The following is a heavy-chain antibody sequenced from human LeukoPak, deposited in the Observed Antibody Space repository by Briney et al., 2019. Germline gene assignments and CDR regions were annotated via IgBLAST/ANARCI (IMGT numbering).Heavy chain of an antibody. V-gene: IGHV3-21*01. D-gene: IGHD2-2*01. CDR1: GFTLSSYS. Sequence: GGSLRLSCAASGFTLSSYSMNWVRQAPGKGLEWVSSISSSSSYIYYADSVKGRFTISRDNAKNSLYPQMNSLRAEDTAVYYCARDLGNDCSSTSCVGWGQGTLVTVSS. J-gene: IGHJ4*02. CDR2: ISSSSSYI. CDR3: ARDLGNDCSSTSCVG.